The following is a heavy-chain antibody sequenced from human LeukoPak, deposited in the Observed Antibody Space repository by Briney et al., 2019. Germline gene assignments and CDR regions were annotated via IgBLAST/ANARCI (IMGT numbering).Heavy chain of an antibody. V-gene: IGHV4-31*03. CDR3: ATFGSTSIPKFGYYSPFDY. D-gene: IGHD3-3*01. J-gene: IGHJ4*02. Sequence: PSENLSLTCTVSGGSISSGGYYWSWIRQHPGKGLEWIGYIYYSGSTYYNPSLKSRVTISVDTSKNQFSLRLSSVTAADSAVYYCATFGSTSIPKFGYYSPFDYWGQGTLVTVSS. CDR1: GGSISSGGYY. CDR2: IYYSGST.